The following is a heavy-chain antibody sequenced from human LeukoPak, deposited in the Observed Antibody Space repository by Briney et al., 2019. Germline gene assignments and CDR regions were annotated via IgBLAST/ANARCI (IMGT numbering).Heavy chain of an antibody. CDR2: ISGSGGST. J-gene: IGHJ6*02. D-gene: IGHD2-2*01. V-gene: IGHV3-23*01. CDR1: GFTFSSYA. Sequence: GGSLRLSCAASGFTFSSYAMSWVRQAPGKGLEWVSAISGSGGSTYYADSVKGRFTISRDNSKNTLYLQMNSLRAEDTAVYYCAKGSYCSSTSCYLAYYYYGMDVWGQGTTVTVSS. CDR3: AKGSYCSSTSCYLAYYYYGMDV.